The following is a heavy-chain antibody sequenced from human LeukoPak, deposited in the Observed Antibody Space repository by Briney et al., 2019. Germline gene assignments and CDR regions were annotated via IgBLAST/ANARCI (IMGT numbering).Heavy chain of an antibody. CDR3: ARVARNDAYYYYYYMDV. V-gene: IGHV4-4*07. J-gene: IGHJ6*03. D-gene: IGHD1-1*01. CDR2: IYTSGST. CDR1: GGSISSYY. Sequence: SETLSLTCTVSGGSISSYYWSWIRQPAGKGLEWIGRIYTSGSTNYNPSLKSRVTMSVDTSKNQFSLKLSSVTAADTAVHYCARVARNDAYYYYYYMDVWGKGTTVTISS.